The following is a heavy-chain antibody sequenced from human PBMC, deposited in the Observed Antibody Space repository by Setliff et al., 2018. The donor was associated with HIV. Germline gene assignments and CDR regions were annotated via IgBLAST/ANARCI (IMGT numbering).Heavy chain of an antibody. D-gene: IGHD3-9*01. CDR1: GYTFTSYG. V-gene: IGHV1-18*01. CDR2: ISAYNGNT. CDR3: ARDYAYDILTGYYSPPDAFDI. J-gene: IGHJ3*02. Sequence: ASVKVSCKASGYTFTSYGISWVRQAPGQGLEWMGWISAYNGNTNYAQKLQGRVTMTTDTSTSTAYMELRSLRSDDTAVYYCARDYAYDILTGYYSPPDAFDIWGQGTMVTV.